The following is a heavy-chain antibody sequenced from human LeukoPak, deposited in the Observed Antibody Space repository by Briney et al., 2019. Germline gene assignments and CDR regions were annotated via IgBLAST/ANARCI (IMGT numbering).Heavy chain of an antibody. CDR2: INHGGRT. V-gene: IGHV4-34*01. CDR3: ARGKQLLVRGPFDQ. D-gene: IGHD3-10*01. J-gene: IGHJ4*02. Sequence: PSETLSLTCAAYSGSLSGHFWSWIRQPPGKGLEWIGEINHGGRTNYNPSLESRVSVSVDTSKNQFSLILNSVTAADTAVYYCARGKQLLVRGPFDQWGQGTLVTVSS. CDR1: SGSLSGHF.